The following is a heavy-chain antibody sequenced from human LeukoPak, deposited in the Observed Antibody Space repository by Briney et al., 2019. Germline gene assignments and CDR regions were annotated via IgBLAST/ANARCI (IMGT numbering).Heavy chain of an antibody. CDR3: ARSNKVHYYGSGSYFDY. D-gene: IGHD3-10*01. J-gene: IGHJ4*02. CDR1: GYTFTSYA. Sequence: GASVKVSCKASGYTFTSYAMHWVRQAPGQRLEWMGWINAGNGNTKYSQKFQGRVTITRDTSASTAYMELSSLRSEDTAVYYCARSNKVHYYGSGSYFDYWGQGTLVTVSS. CDR2: INAGNGNT. V-gene: IGHV1-3*01.